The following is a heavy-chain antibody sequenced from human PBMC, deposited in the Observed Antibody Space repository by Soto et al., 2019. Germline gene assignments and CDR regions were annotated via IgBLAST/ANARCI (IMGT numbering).Heavy chain of an antibody. CDR1: DFSFTSHG. CDR3: AIYHLELFRFGY. J-gene: IGHJ4*02. V-gene: IGHV1-18*04. Sequence: ASVKVSCKAYDFSFTSHGISWVRQAPGQGLEWMGWIRLYNGNTNYAQQFQGRVTMTTDTSTSTAYMELRSLRSDDTAMYFCAIYHLELFRFGYWGQGTLVTVSS. D-gene: IGHD2-2*01. CDR2: IRLYNGNT.